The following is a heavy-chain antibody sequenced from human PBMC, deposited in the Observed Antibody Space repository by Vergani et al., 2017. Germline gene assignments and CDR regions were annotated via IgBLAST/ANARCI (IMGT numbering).Heavy chain of an antibody. J-gene: IGHJ4*01. Sequence: EVQLVESGGGLVQPGGSLRLSCAASGFMFSNSWMNWVRQASGKGLEWVANIKQDGSEKYYVGSVRGRFTISRDNSKNTVFLQMHSLRAEDTARYYCVKEKIDLGSYFFDSWGHGILVTVSA. V-gene: IGHV3-7*03. D-gene: IGHD2/OR15-2a*01. CDR1: GFMFSNSW. CDR3: VKEKIDLGSYFFDS. CDR2: IKQDGSEK.